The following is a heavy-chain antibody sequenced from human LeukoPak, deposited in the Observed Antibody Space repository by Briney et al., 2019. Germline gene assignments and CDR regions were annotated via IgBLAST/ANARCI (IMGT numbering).Heavy chain of an antibody. CDR3: AGGGIMVGAIPLFDY. J-gene: IGHJ4*02. Sequence: ASVKVSCKASGYTFTSYAMHWVRQAPGQRLEWMGWINAGNGNTKYSQRFQGRVTITRDTSASTAYMELSSLRSEDTAVYYCAGGGIMVGAIPLFDYWGQGTLVTVSS. CDR2: INAGNGNT. V-gene: IGHV1-3*01. CDR1: GYTFTSYA. D-gene: IGHD1-26*01.